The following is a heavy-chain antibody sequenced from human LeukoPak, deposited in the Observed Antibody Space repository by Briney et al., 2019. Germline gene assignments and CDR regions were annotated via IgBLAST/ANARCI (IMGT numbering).Heavy chain of an antibody. J-gene: IGHJ4*02. Sequence: PGRSLRLSCAASGFTFNGYAMHWVRQAPGKGLEWVAVIWHDGNNKYYADSVKGRFTISRDNSKNTVYLQMNSLRAEDTAVYYCARDWKGSTRLAGDYWGQGTLVTVSS. D-gene: IGHD2/OR15-2a*01. CDR2: IWHDGNNK. V-gene: IGHV3-33*01. CDR1: GFTFNGYA. CDR3: ARDWKGSTRLAGDY.